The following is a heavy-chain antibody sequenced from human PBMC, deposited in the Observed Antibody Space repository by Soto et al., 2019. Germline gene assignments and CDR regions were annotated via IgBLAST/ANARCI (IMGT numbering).Heavy chain of an antibody. Sequence: QVQLVQSGAEVKQPGSSVKVSCKASGGTFDNYAITWVRQAPGQGLEWMAGIIPMLDSANYAEKFQDRVTITADESTSTVYMEVSSLRSEDTAVYYCARTYHYGILGKTYFYYGRDVWGQGTTVTVSS. J-gene: IGHJ6*02. CDR1: GGTFDNYA. CDR2: IIPMLDSA. V-gene: IGHV1-69*12. D-gene: IGHD3-10*01. CDR3: ARTYHYGILGKTYFYYGRDV.